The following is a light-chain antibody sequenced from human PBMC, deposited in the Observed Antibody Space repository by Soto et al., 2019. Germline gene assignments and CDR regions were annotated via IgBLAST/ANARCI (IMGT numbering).Light chain of an antibody. V-gene: IGLV1-47*02. CDR2: SNN. CDR1: SSNIGSNY. Sequence: VLTQPPSASGTPGQRVTISCSGSSSNIGSNYVYWYQQLPGTAPKLLIYSNNQRPSGVPDRFSGSKSGTSASLAISGLRSEDEADYYCAAWDDSLSGRVFGGGTQLTVL. J-gene: IGLJ3*02. CDR3: AAWDDSLSGRV.